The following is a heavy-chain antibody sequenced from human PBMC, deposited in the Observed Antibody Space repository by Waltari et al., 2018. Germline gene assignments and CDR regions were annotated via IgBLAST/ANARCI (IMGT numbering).Heavy chain of an antibody. Sequence: EVQLLESGGSLVQPGGSLKLLCAASGITFSSYAMSWVRQAPGKGLELVSVIYSGGSTYYADSVKGRFTISRDNSKNTLYLQMNSLRAEDTAVYYCARSSSSSSNFDYWGQGTLVTVSS. CDR3: ARSSSSSSNFDY. V-gene: IGHV3-23*03. J-gene: IGHJ4*02. CDR1: GITFSSYA. D-gene: IGHD6-13*01. CDR2: IYSGGST.